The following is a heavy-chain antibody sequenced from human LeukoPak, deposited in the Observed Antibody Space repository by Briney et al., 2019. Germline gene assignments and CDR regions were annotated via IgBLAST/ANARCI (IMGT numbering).Heavy chain of an antibody. J-gene: IGHJ5*02. D-gene: IGHD3-10*01. Sequence: PGGSLRLSCAASGFTFSSYSMNWVRQAPGKGLEWVSSISSSSSYIYYADSAKGRFTISRDNAKNSLYLQMNSLRAEDTAVYYCAREIWFGENNNWFDPWGQGTLVTVSS. CDR1: GFTFSSYS. CDR2: ISSSSSYI. CDR3: AREIWFGENNNWFDP. V-gene: IGHV3-21*03.